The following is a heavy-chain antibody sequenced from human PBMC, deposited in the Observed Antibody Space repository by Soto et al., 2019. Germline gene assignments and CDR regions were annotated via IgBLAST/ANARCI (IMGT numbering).Heavy chain of an antibody. CDR3: AEASGLQKRYNWFDP. D-gene: IGHD4-4*01. J-gene: IGHJ5*02. CDR2: ISYDGSNK. V-gene: IGHV3-30*18. Sequence: QVQLVESGGGVGQPGRSLRLSCAASGFTFSSYGMHWVRQAPGKGLELVAVISYDGSNKYDADSVKGRFTISRDNSKNKMYLQRTKLTVKITAVYYCAEASGLQKRYNWFDPWGQGTLVTVSS. CDR1: GFTFSSYG.